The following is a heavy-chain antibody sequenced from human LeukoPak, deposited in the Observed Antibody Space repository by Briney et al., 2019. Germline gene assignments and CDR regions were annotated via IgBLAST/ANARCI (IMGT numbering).Heavy chain of an antibody. J-gene: IGHJ3*02. D-gene: IGHD5-24*01. CDR1: GLTVSSNY. V-gene: IGHV3-53*01. CDR3: ARDADGYNLYDAFDI. Sequence: GGSLRLSCTASGLTVSSNYMSWVRQAPGKGLEWVSEIYSDGTTYYAASVKGRFSISRDNSKNTVYLQMNSLRAEDTAVYYCARDADGYNLYDAFDIWGQGTMVTVSS. CDR2: IYSDGTT.